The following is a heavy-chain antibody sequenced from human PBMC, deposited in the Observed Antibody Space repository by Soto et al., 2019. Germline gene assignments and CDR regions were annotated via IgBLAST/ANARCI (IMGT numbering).Heavy chain of an antibody. CDR3: ARNMDYYYGPGSGNGHGF. CDR1: GYTFTSYY. V-gene: IGHV1-2*02. D-gene: IGHD3-10*01. J-gene: IGHJ6*02. CDR2: INPKFGDT. Sequence: QVQLVQSGAEMKEPGDSVRVSWEASGYTFTSYYIHWVRQAPGQGLEWMGWINPKFGDTTYAQDYQGRVSMTRDISSSTVYIELSRLTSDDTAIYYCARNMDYYYGPGSGNGHGFWGQGTTVTVFS.